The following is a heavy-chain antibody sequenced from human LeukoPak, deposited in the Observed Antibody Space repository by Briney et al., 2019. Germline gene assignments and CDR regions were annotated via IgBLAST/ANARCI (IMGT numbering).Heavy chain of an antibody. Sequence: ASVKVSCKAPGYTFTSYNINWVRQATGQGLEWMGWMNPNSGNTGYAQKFQGRVTMTRNTSISTAYMELSSLRSEDTAVYYCARGGLFTRTGYSFDYWGQGTLVTVSS. CDR2: MNPNSGNT. CDR3: ARGGLFTRTGYSFDY. J-gene: IGHJ4*02. CDR1: GYTFTSYN. D-gene: IGHD3/OR15-3a*01. V-gene: IGHV1-8*01.